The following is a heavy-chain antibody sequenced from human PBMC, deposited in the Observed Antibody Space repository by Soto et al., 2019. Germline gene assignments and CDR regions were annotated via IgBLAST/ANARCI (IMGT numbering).Heavy chain of an antibody. D-gene: IGHD6-6*01. CDR3: ARQSIAARRQGMDV. Sequence: PGESLKISCKGPGYSFTSYWIGWVRQMPGKGLEGMSIIYPSGSNTRYGASVKDKVTISADKSNSTAYLQRSSLKAEDTAMYYCARQSIAARRQGMDVWGQGTKVTVSS. CDR2: IYPSGSNT. J-gene: IGHJ6*02. V-gene: IGHV5-51*01. CDR1: GYSFTSYW.